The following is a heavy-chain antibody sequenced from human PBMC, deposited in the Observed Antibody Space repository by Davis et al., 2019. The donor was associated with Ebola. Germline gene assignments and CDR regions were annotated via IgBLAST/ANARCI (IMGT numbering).Heavy chain of an antibody. CDR2: IYYSGSS. Sequence: PSETLSLTCTVSGGSISSGGYYWSWIRQHPGKGLEWIGYIYYSGSSYYNPSLKSRVTISVDTSKNQFSLKLSSVTAADTAVYYCASTGGRDTATNYYYYGMDVWGQGTTVTVSS. D-gene: IGHD5-18*01. J-gene: IGHJ6*02. V-gene: IGHV4-31*03. CDR3: ASTGGRDTATNYYYYGMDV. CDR1: GGSISSGGYY.